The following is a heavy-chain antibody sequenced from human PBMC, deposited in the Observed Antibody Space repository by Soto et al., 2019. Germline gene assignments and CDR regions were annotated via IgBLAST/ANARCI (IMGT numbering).Heavy chain of an antibody. Sequence: SETLSLTCTVSGGSISSGDYYWTWIRQSPGKGLEWIGYIYFSGSTYYNPSLKSRITMSVATSKNQFSLKLSSVTAADTAVHYCARERNNSPLDYWGQGTLVTVSS. J-gene: IGHJ4*02. CDR1: GGSISSGDYY. CDR2: IYFSGST. V-gene: IGHV4-30-4*01. D-gene: IGHD1-1*01. CDR3: ARERNNSPLDY.